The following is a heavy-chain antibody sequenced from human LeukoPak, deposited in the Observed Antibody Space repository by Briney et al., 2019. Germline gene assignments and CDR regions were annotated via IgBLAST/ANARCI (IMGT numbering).Heavy chain of an antibody. CDR3: ARAPMTTVPYFDY. Sequence: PSETLSLTCTVSGGSISGYYGSWVRQPPGKGLEWIGHVYYSGSTNYYPSLKSRITISVDRSKNQFSLKLSSVTAADTAVYYCARAPMTTVPYFDYWGQGALVTVSS. J-gene: IGHJ4*02. D-gene: IGHD4-17*01. CDR2: VYYSGST. V-gene: IGHV4-59*01. CDR1: GGSISGYY.